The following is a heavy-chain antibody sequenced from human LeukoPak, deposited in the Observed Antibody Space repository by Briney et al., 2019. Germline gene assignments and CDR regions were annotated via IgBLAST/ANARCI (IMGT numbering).Heavy chain of an antibody. J-gene: IGHJ5*02. V-gene: IGHV1-18*01. CDR1: GGTFSSYA. D-gene: IGHD6-19*01. CDR2: ISAYNGNT. CDR3: ARSIAVAGTSAWFDP. Sequence: ASVKVSCKASGGTFSSYAISWVRQAPGQGLEWMGWISAYNGNTNYAQKLQGRVTMTTDTSTSTAYMELRSLRSDDTAVYYCARSIAVAGTSAWFDPWGQGTLVTVSS.